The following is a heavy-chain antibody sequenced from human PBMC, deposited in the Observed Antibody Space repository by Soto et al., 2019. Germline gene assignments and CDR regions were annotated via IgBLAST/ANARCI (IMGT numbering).Heavy chain of an antibody. V-gene: IGHV4-30-2*01. CDR2: IYHSGST. J-gene: IGHJ4*02. CDR3: SRGLVTTLHY. CDR1: GGSISSGGYS. Sequence: QLQLQESGSGLVKPSQTLSLTCAVSGGSISSGGYSWSWIRQPPGKGLEWIGYIYHSGSTYYNPSLQIGFTIVVDRAKNQFSLKLSSVTAADTAVYYCSRGLVTTLHYWGQGTLVTVSS. D-gene: IGHD4-17*01.